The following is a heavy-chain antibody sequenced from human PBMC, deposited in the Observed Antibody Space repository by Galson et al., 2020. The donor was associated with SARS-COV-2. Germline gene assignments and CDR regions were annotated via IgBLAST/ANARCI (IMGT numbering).Heavy chain of an antibody. V-gene: IGHV3-23*01. D-gene: IGHD2-2*01. CDR2: ISSSGGST. J-gene: IGHJ3*02. CDR3: AKVIRVVVPGAAHPLAFDI. CDR1: GFTFSSYA. Sequence: GGSLRLSCAASGFTFSSYAMTWVRQAPGKGLEWVSSISSSGGSTYYADPVQGRLTISRDNSRNTLYLQMNSLRVEDTAVYYCAKVIRVVVPGAAHPLAFDIWGQGTMVTVSS.